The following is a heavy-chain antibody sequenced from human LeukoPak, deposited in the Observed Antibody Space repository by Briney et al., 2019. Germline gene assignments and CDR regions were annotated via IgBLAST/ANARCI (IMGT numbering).Heavy chain of an antibody. J-gene: IGHJ3*02. Sequence: PGGSLRLSCAASGLTFSTYIMNWVRQAPGEGLECVAFISGSLSTIYYADSVKGRFTISRDNAKHTLYLQMNSLTAEDTAVYYCARVPLPTTGTTSGAFDIWGQGTMVTVSS. CDR2: ISGSLSTI. CDR1: GLTFSTYI. CDR3: ARVPLPTTGTTSGAFDI. V-gene: IGHV3-48*01. D-gene: IGHD1-1*01.